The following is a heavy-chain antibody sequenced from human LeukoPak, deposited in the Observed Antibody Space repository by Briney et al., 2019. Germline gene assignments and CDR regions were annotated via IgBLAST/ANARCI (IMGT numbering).Heavy chain of an antibody. CDR3: ARESGDWFDP. J-gene: IGHJ5*02. CDR1: GGSIGSYY. Sequence: PSETLSLTCTVSGGSIGSYYWTWIRQPPGKGLEWIGYIYHSGSTNYNPSLKSRVTISVDPSKNQFSLKLSSVTAADTAVYYCARESGDWFDPWGQGTLVTVSS. V-gene: IGHV4-59*01. D-gene: IGHD3-3*01. CDR2: IYHSGST.